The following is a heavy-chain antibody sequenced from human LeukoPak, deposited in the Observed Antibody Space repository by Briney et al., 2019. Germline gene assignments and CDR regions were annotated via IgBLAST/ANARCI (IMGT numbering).Heavy chain of an antibody. CDR2: IRYDGSNK. CDR3: AKDQGPAGAFDI. CDR1: GFTFSSYG. D-gene: IGHD1-14*01. Sequence: GGSLRLSCAASGFTFSSYGMHWVRQAPGKGLEWVAFIRYDGSNKYYADSVKGGFTISRDNSKNTLYLQMNSLRAEDTAVYYCAKDQGPAGAFDIWGQGTMVTVSS. V-gene: IGHV3-30*02. J-gene: IGHJ3*02.